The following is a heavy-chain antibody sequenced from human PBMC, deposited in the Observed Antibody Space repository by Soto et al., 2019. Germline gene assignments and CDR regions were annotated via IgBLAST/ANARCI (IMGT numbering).Heavy chain of an antibody. CDR1: GGSVSSYY. D-gene: IGHD3-3*01. CDR3: ASNTPSYDFWSGYLVY. CDR2: IYYSGST. Sequence: SETLSLTCTVSGGSVSSYYWSWIRQPPGKGLEWIGYIYYSGSTNYNPSLKSRVTISVDTSKNQFSLKLSSVTAADTAVYYCASNTPSYDFWSGYLVYWGQGTLVTVSS. V-gene: IGHV4-59*02. J-gene: IGHJ4*02.